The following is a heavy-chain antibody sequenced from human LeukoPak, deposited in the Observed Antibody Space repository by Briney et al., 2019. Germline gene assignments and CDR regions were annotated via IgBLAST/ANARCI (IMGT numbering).Heavy chain of an antibody. D-gene: IGHD3-10*01. J-gene: IGHJ3*02. Sequence: MASETLSLTCTVSGDSINSYYWSWIRQGKGLKWIGYIYYTGSTNYNPSLKSRVTISVDTSKTYFSLKVTSLTAADTAVYYCARFMVRGVHRAFDIWGQGTMVTVSS. CDR3: ARFMVRGVHRAFDI. CDR1: GDSINSYY. V-gene: IGHV4-59*01. CDR2: IYYTGST.